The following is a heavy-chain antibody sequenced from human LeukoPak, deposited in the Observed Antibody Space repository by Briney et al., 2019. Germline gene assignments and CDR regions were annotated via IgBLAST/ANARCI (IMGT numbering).Heavy chain of an antibody. Sequence: SETLSLTCAVYGESFSGYYWSWIRQSPGKGLESLGYIYYTGSTNYNPSLKSRVTISVDTSKNQFSLKLSSVTAADTAVYYCARAGENSWFDPWGQGTLVTVSS. V-gene: IGHV4-59*01. D-gene: IGHD3-10*01. CDR2: IYYTGST. J-gene: IGHJ5*02. CDR3: ARAGENSWFDP. CDR1: GESFSGYY.